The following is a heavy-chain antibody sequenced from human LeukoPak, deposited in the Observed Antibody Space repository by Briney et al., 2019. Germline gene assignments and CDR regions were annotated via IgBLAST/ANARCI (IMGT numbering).Heavy chain of an antibody. V-gene: IGHV1-46*03. CDR1: GYTFTGYY. CDR2: INPSGGST. Sequence: ASVKVSCKASGYTFTGYYMHWVRQAPGQGLEWMGIINPSGGSTSYAQKFQGRVTMTRDTSTSTVYMELSSLRSEDTAVYYCARALTITIFGVVRRRGWFDPWGQGTLVTVSS. D-gene: IGHD3-3*01. CDR3: ARALTITIFGVVRRRGWFDP. J-gene: IGHJ5*02.